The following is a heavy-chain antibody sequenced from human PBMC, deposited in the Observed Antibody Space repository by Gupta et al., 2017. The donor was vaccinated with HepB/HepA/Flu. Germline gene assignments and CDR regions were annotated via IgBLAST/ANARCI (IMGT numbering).Heavy chain of an antibody. Sequence: EVQLLESGGGLVQPGGSLRLSCAVYGFPFSKYGMSWVRQAPGKGLEWVSSISDSAGTFIYYAESVKGRFTISRDNSKNTVYLQMNSLRGEDTAIYYCKIRGDKGYWGQGTLVTVSS. CDR2: ISDSAGTFI. CDR1: GFPFSKYG. D-gene: IGHD3-10*01. V-gene: IGHV3-23*01. CDR3: KIRGDKGY. J-gene: IGHJ4*02.